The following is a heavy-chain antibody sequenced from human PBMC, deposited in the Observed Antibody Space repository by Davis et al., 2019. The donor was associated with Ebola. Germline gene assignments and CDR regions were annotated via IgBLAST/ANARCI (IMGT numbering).Heavy chain of an antibody. J-gene: IGHJ4*02. CDR3: ARSSYQPDY. CDR2: VTDGSGVST. D-gene: IGHD2-2*01. Sequence: PGGSLRLSCAASGFTFSSYAMRWVRQAPEKGLEWVSTVTDGSGVSTYYADSVKGRFTISRDNARNTVSLQMNSLRAEDTALYYCARSSYQPDYWGQGTLVTVSS. V-gene: IGHV3-23*01. CDR1: GFTFSSYA.